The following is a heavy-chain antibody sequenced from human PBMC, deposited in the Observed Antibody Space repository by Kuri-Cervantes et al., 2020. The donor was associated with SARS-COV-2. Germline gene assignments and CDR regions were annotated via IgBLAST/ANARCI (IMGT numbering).Heavy chain of an antibody. Sequence: ASVKVSCKAPETTFPNYDINWVRQATGQGLEWMGMVKTNSGNTLYAQIFQGRVTMTEDTSTDTAYMELSSLRSEDTAVYYCARDSRSYYQVLLDHYYYSYMDVWGKGTTVTVSS. CDR2: VKTNSGNT. J-gene: IGHJ6*03. D-gene: IGHD1-26*01. CDR3: ARDSRSYYQVLLDHYYYSYMDV. V-gene: IGHV1-8*01. CDR1: ETTFPNYD.